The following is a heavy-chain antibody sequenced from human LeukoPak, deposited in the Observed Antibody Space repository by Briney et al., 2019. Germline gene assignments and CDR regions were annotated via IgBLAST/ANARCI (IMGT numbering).Heavy chain of an antibody. Sequence: SETLSLTCTVSGGSISSSSYYWGWIRQPPGKGLEWIGSIYYSGSTYYNPSLKSRVTISVDTSKNQFSLKLSSVTAADTAVYYCARRLLLWFGEVDYWGQGTLVTVSS. CDR3: ARRLLLWFGEVDY. V-gene: IGHV4-39*01. D-gene: IGHD3-10*01. CDR1: GGSISSSSYY. CDR2: IYYSGST. J-gene: IGHJ4*02.